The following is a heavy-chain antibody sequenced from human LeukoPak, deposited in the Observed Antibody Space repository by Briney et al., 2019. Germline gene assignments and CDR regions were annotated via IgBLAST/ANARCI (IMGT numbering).Heavy chain of an antibody. D-gene: IGHD6-19*01. CDR2: ISWNSGSM. CDR3: AKDKEYSSGSYYYYYGMDV. V-gene: IGHV3-9*01. J-gene: IGHJ6*02. Sequence: GGSLRLSCAASGFTFDDYAMHWVRQAPGKGLEWVSGISWNSGSMGYADSVKSRFTISRDNAKNSLYLQMNSLRAEDTALYYCAKDKEYSSGSYYYYYGMDVWGQGTTVTVSS. CDR1: GFTFDDYA.